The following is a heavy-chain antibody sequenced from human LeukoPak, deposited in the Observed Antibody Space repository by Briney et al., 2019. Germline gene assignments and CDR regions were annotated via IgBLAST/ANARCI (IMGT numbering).Heavy chain of an antibody. D-gene: IGHD6-6*01. CDR3: ARRGKTYSSSFEDY. CDR1: GYTFTSYD. J-gene: IGHJ4*02. CDR2: MNPNSGNT. Sequence: ASVKVSCKASGYTFTSYDINWVRQATGQGLEWMGWMNPNSGNTGYAQKFQGRVTITRNTSISTAYMELSSLRSDNTAVYYCARRGKTYSSSFEDYWGQGTLVTVSS. V-gene: IGHV1-8*03.